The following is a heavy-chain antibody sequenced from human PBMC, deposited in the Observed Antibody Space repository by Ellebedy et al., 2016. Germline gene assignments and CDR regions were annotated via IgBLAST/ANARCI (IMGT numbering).Heavy chain of an antibody. D-gene: IGHD6-13*01. Sequence: ASVKVSCKASGGTFSSYAISWVRQAPGQGLEWMGRIIPILGIANYAQKFQGRVTITADKSTSTAYMELSSLRSGDTAVYYCARGGIAADGYNWFDPWGQGTLVTVSS. CDR1: GGTFSSYA. J-gene: IGHJ5*02. CDR2: IIPILGIA. V-gene: IGHV1-69*04. CDR3: ARGGIAADGYNWFDP.